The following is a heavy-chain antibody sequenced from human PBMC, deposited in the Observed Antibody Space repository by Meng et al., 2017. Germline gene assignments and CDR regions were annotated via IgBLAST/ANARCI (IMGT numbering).Heavy chain of an antibody. V-gene: IGHV4-34*01. D-gene: IGHD2-15*01. CDR2: INHSGST. CDR1: GGSFSGYY. J-gene: IGHJ4*02. CDR3: ARGYCSGGSCYSDY. Sequence: SETLSLTCAVYGGSFSGYYWSWIRQPPGEGLEWIGEINHSGSTNYNPSLKSRVTISVDTSKNQFSLKLSSVTAADTAVYYCARGYCSGGSCYSDYWGQGTLVTVSS.